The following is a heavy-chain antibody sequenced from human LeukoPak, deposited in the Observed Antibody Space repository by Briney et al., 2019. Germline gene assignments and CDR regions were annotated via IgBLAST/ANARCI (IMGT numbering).Heavy chain of an antibody. Sequence: GGSLRLSCAASGFTFSDYNMGWMRQAPGKGLEWVSYTRNSDNNMFYADSVKGRFTISRDNAKYSVYLQMNSLRAEDTAVYYCARRIAGDGSHAFDIWGQGTMVTVSS. V-gene: IGHV3-11*01. CDR2: TRNSDNNM. D-gene: IGHD6-19*01. J-gene: IGHJ3*02. CDR3: ARRIAGDGSHAFDI. CDR1: GFTFSDYN.